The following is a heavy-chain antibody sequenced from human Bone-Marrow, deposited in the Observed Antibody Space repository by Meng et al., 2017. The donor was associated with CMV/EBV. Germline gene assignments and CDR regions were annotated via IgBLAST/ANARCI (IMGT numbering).Heavy chain of an antibody. CDR2: ISSSSSYI. V-gene: IGHV3-21*01. CDR1: GFTFSSYS. J-gene: IGHJ4*02. CDR3: ARERITMVRGANRYFDY. D-gene: IGHD3-10*01. Sequence: GESLKISCAASGFTFSSYSMNWVRQAPGKGLEWVSSISSSSSYIYYADSVKGRFTISRDNAKNSLYLQMNSLRAEDTAVYYCARERITMVRGANRYFDYWGQGTLVTVS.